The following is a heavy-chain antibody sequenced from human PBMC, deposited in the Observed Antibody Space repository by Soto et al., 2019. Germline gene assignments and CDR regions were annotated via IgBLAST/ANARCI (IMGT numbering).Heavy chain of an antibody. CDR3: ARDGRWELFPGYAFDI. CDR2: IYYSGST. CDR1: GGSISSYY. J-gene: IGHJ3*02. D-gene: IGHD1-26*01. V-gene: IGHV4-59*01. Sequence: PSETLSLTCTVSGGSISSYYWSWIRQPPGKGLEWIGYIYYSGSTNYNPSLKSRVTISVDTSKNQFSLKLSSVTAADTAVYYCARDGRWELFPGYAFDIWGQGTMVTVSS.